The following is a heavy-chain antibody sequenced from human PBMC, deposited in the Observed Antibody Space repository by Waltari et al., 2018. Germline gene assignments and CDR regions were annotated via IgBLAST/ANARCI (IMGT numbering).Heavy chain of an antibody. J-gene: IGHJ4*02. CDR3: ARAADGYNSKD. D-gene: IGHD5-12*01. CDR1: GFTFSSYA. CDR2: IIPIFGTA. Sequence: QVQLVESGGGVVQPGRSLRLSCAASGFTFSSYAMHWVRQAPGQGLEWMGGIIPIFGTANYAQKFQGRVTITADESTSTAYMELSSLRSEDTAVYYCARAADGYNSKDWGQGTLVTVSS. V-gene: IGHV1-69*01.